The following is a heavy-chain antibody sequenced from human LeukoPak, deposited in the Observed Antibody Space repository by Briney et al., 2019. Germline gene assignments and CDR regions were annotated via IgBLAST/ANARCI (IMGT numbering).Heavy chain of an antibody. V-gene: IGHV3-64D*06. CDR2: ISSNGDNT. Sequence: GGSLRLSCSVSGFTFSTYVMHWVRQDPGKGLEYVSAISSNGDNTYYADSVKGRFTISKDNSKNTLYLQMSSLRADDTAVYYCVRGTGYWGQGTLVTVSS. J-gene: IGHJ4*02. CDR3: VRGTGY. CDR1: GFTFSTYV.